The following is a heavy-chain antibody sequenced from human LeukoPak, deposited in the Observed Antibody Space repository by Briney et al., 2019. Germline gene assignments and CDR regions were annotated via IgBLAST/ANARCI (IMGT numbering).Heavy chain of an antibody. CDR3: ARDTRYYDFWSGYYEYYYFDY. D-gene: IGHD3-3*01. Sequence: GGSLRLSCAASGFTFSTYGMGWVRQAPGKGLEWVSSISSSSSYIYYADSVKGRFTISRDNAKNSLYLQMNSLRAEDTAVYYCARDTRYYDFWSGYYEYYYFDYWGQGTLVTVSS. CDR2: ISSSSSYI. V-gene: IGHV3-21*01. CDR1: GFTFSTYG. J-gene: IGHJ4*02.